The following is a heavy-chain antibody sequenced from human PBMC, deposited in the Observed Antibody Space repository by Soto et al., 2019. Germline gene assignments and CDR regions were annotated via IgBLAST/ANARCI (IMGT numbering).Heavy chain of an antibody. CDR2: SNHSGNT. J-gene: IGHJ4*02. D-gene: IGHD1-26*01. CDR1: GGSLSGYY. Sequence: QVQLPQWGAGLLKPSETLALTCAVYGGSLSGYYWSWIRQPPGKALEWLGESNHSGNTNYNPSLKRRVTISVDTSKNHLSLNLSYVTAADSAMYYCARHHVRGRTIAGAAEFWCQGTLVTVSS. V-gene: IGHV4-34*01. CDR3: ARHHVRGRTIAGAAEF.